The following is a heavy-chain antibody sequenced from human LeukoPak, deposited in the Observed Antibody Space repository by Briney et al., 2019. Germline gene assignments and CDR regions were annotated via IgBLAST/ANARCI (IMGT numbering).Heavy chain of an antibody. CDR2: MYHSGNT. Sequence: SETLSLTCTVSGNSISSGYYWGWIRQPPGKGLEWIGSMYHSGNTYYNPSLKSRVTISVDTSENQVSLKLSSVTAADTAVYYCAREVPPSRWGQGTLVTVSS. D-gene: IGHD3-10*01. J-gene: IGHJ4*02. CDR3: AREVPPSR. V-gene: IGHV4-38-2*02. CDR1: GNSISSGYY.